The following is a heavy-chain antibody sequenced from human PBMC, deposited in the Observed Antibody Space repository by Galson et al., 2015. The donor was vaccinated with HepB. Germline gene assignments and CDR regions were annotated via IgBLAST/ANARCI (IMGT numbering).Heavy chain of an antibody. Sequence: VKVSCKVSGYTFTDYYMHWVQQAPGKGLEWMGLVDLEGGETIYAEKFQGRVTITADTSTDTAYMELSSLRSEDTAVYYCATVSISIAVAGSNYWGQGTLVTVSS. V-gene: IGHV1-69-2*01. CDR3: ATVSISIAVAGSNY. J-gene: IGHJ4*02. CDR1: GYTFTDYY. D-gene: IGHD6-19*01. CDR2: VDLEGGET.